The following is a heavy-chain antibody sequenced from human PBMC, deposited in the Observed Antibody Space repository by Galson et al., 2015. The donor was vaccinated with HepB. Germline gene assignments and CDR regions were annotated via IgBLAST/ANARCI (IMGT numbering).Heavy chain of an antibody. CDR2: ISYDGSNK. CDR3: AKDLVVGATKDDLGDAFDI. J-gene: IGHJ3*02. CDR1: GFTFSSYG. Sequence: SLRLSCAASGFTFSSYGMHWVRQAPGKGLEWVAVISYDGSNKYYADSVKGRFTISRDNSKNTLYLQMNSLRAEDTAVYYCAKDLVVGATKDDLGDAFDIWGQGTMVTVSS. V-gene: IGHV3-30*18. D-gene: IGHD1-26*01.